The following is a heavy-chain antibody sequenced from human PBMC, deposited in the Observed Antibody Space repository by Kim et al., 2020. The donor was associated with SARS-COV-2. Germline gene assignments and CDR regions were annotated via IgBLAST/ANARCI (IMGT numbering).Heavy chain of an antibody. V-gene: IGHV3-23*01. D-gene: IGHD3-22*01. CDR3: ATTPFYYNTCARVWNY. Sequence: DAVKCRFTISRANSKNTLYLQMNSLGVEDTAVYYCATTPFYYNTCARVWNYWGQGTLVTVSS. J-gene: IGHJ4*02.